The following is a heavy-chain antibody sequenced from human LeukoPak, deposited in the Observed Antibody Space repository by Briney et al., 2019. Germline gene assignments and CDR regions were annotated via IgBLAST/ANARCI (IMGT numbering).Heavy chain of an antibody. CDR3: AHLLDYGDNRLDF. D-gene: IGHD4-17*01. J-gene: IGHJ4*02. Sequence: ASVKVSCKASGYTFTTYAIHWVRQAPGQRLEWMGWINAADNTKYSQKFQVRVTFTRDTSASTAYMELSSLRSEDTAIYYCAHLLDYGDNRLDFWGQGTLVTVSS. V-gene: IGHV1-3*01. CDR2: INAADNT. CDR1: GYTFTTYA.